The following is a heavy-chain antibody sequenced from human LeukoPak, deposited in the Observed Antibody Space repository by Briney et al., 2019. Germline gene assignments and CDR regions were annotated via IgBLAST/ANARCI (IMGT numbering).Heavy chain of an antibody. V-gene: IGHV3-30*18. CDR1: GFTFSSYG. D-gene: IGHD5-18*01. Sequence: GGSLRLSCAASGFTFSSYGMHWVRQAPGKGLEWVAVISYDENNQYYVDSVKGRFTVSRDNSENTLYLQMNSLRGEDTAVYYCAKGGYTCGHLLNWFDSWGQGTLVIVSS. CDR3: AKGGYTCGHLLNWFDS. CDR2: ISYDENNQ. J-gene: IGHJ5*01.